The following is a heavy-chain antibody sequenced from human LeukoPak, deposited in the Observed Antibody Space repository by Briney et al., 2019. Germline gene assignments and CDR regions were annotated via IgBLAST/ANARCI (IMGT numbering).Heavy chain of an antibody. CDR3: ASFPMITFGGVIPAYLDY. V-gene: IGHV3-48*03. CDR1: GFTFSSYE. J-gene: IGHJ4*02. CDR2: ISSSGSTI. Sequence: GGSLRLSCAASGFTFSSYEMNWVRQAPGKGLEWVSYISSSGSTIYYADSVKGRFTISRDNAKNSLYLQMNSLRAEDTAVYYCASFPMITFGGVIPAYLDYWGQGTLVTVSS. D-gene: IGHD3-16*01.